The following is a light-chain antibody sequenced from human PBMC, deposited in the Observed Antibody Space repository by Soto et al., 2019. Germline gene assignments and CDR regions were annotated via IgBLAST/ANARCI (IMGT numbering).Light chain of an antibody. CDR2: GAF. Sequence: EIVLTPSPGTLSLSPVESATLSCRASQSIPNNNLAWYQQKPGQAPRLLFYGAFNRASGIPDRFSGSGSGTDFTLTISRVEPVEFAVYSCQQYHSSPWTFGQGTKVDIK. CDR3: QQYHSSPWT. CDR1: QSIPNNN. J-gene: IGKJ1*01. V-gene: IGKV3-20*01.